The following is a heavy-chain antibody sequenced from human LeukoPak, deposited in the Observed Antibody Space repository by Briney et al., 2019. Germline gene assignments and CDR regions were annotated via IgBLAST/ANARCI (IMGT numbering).Heavy chain of an antibody. CDR2: ISYDGSNK. D-gene: IGHD3-9*01. Sequence: GRSLRLSCAASGFTFSSYAMHWVRQAPGKGLEWVAVISYDGSNKYYADSVKGRFTISRDNSKNTLYLQMNSLRVEDTAVYYCAKDPDWYPWGQGTLVTVSS. CDR1: GFTFSSYA. J-gene: IGHJ5*02. V-gene: IGHV3-30-3*01. CDR3: AKDPDWYP.